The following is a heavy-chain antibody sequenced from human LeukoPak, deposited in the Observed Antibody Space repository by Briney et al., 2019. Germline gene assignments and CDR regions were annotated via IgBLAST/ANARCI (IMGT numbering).Heavy chain of an antibody. CDR2: INHSGST. Sequence: SETLSLTCAVYGGSFSGYYWSWIRQPPGKGLEWIGEINHSGSTNYNPPLKSRVTISVDTSKNQFSLKLSSVTAADTAVYYCARGRAAAGTSHPWFDPWGQGTLVTVSS. J-gene: IGHJ5*02. CDR3: ARGRAAAGTSHPWFDP. V-gene: IGHV4-34*01. D-gene: IGHD6-13*01. CDR1: GGSFSGYY.